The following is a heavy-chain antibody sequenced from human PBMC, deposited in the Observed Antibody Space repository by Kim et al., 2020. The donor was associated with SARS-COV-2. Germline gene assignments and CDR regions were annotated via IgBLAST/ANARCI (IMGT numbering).Heavy chain of an antibody. CDR1: GGSISSYY. D-gene: IGHD5-12*01. Sequence: SETLSLTCTVSGGSISSYYWSWIRQPPGKGLEWIGYIDYSGSTNYNPSLKSRVTISVDTSKNQFSLKLSSVTAADTAVYYCARPRGRWLQLSGWYFDLWGRGTLVTVSS. CDR2: IDYSGST. CDR3: ARPRGRWLQLSGWYFDL. J-gene: IGHJ2*01. V-gene: IGHV4-59*08.